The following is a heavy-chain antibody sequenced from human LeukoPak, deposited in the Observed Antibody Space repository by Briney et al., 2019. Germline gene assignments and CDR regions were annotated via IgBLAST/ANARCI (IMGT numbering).Heavy chain of an antibody. V-gene: IGHV4-59*01. CDR1: GGSISSYY. CDR2: IYYSGST. J-gene: IGHJ4*02. Sequence: SETLSLTCTVSGGSISSYYWSWIRQPPGKGLEWIGYIYYSGSTNYNPSLKSRVTISVDTSKNQCSLKLSSVTAADTAVYYCARAVSRYYDFWSGYNHFDYWGQGTLVTVSS. CDR3: ARAVSRYYDFWSGYNHFDY. D-gene: IGHD3-3*01.